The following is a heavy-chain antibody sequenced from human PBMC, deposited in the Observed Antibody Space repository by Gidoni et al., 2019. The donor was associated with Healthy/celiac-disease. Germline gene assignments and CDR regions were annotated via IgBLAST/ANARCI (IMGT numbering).Heavy chain of an antibody. V-gene: IGHV4-39*02. J-gene: IGHJ6*02. D-gene: IGHD3-3*01. CDR2: IYYSGRN. CDR1: GGSISSSSYY. CDR3: ARETSITIFGVVIPHGMDV. Sequence: QLQLQESGPGLVKPSETLSLTCTVSGGSISSSSYYWGGIRQPPGKGLEWSGSIYYSGRNYYNPSLKSRVTISVDTSKNQFSLKLSSVTAADTAVYYCARETSITIFGVVIPHGMDVWGQGTTVTVSS.